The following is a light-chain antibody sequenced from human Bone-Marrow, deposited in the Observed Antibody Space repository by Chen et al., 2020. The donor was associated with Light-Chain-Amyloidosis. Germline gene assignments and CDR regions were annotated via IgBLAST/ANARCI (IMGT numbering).Light chain of an antibody. Sequence: EIVLTQSPATLSLSPGERATHSCRASQSVSSYLAWYQQKLGQAPRLLIYDASNRATGIPARFSGSGSGTDFTLTISSLEPEDFAVYYCQQRSNWPPWTFGQGTKVEIK. CDR1: QSVSSY. V-gene: IGKV3-11*01. CDR2: DAS. CDR3: QQRSNWPPWT. J-gene: IGKJ1*01.